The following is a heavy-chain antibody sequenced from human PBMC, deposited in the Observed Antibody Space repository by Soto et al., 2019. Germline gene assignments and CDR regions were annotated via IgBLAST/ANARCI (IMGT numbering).Heavy chain of an antibody. CDR2: IYYSGST. Sequence: SETLSLTCTVSGGSISSYYWSWIRQPPGKGLEWIGYIYYSGSTNYNPSLKSRVTISVDTSKNQFSLKLSSVTAADTAVYYCARLAVTTRVNWFDPWGQGTLVTVSS. J-gene: IGHJ5*02. V-gene: IGHV4-59*01. D-gene: IGHD4-4*01. CDR3: ARLAVTTRVNWFDP. CDR1: GGSISSYY.